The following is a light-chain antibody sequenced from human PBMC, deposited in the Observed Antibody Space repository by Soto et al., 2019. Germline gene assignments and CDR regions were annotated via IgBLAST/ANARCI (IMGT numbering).Light chain of an antibody. CDR2: GAS. CDR3: QQYQSSPPTFT. V-gene: IGKV3-20*01. Sequence: EIVLTQSPGTLSLSPGERATLSCRASQSVISTFSAWYQQKPGQAPRLLIYGASNRATGIPDRFSASGSGTDFTLTISRLEPEDFAVYYGQQYQSSPPTFTFGQGTKLEI. CDR1: QSVISTF. J-gene: IGKJ2*01.